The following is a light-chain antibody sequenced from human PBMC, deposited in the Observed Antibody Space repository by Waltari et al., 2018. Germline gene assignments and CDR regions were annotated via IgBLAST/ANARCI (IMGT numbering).Light chain of an antibody. Sequence: QSALTQPASVSGSPGQSITISCTGTSSDVGNYNLVSWYQQHPGKAPKLMIYEVATRPSVVSNRFSGSKSGNTASQTISGLQAEDEADYYCCSYAASSTWVFGGGTKLTVL. V-gene: IGLV2-23*02. CDR2: EVA. CDR3: CSYAASSTWV. J-gene: IGLJ3*02. CDR1: SSDVGNYNL.